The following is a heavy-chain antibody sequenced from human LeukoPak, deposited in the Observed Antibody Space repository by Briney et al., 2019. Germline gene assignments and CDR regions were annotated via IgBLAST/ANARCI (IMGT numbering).Heavy chain of an antibody. V-gene: IGHV1-2*02. J-gene: IGHJ4*02. D-gene: IGHD2-21*02. CDR1: GYTFTGYY. Sequence: ASVKVSCKPSGYTFTGYYMHWVRQAPGQGREWVGWINPIIGGTNYAQKYQCRVTMTRDTSISTAYMELSRLRSDDTAVYYCARYSGGDDSFDYWGQGTLVTVSS. CDR3: ARYSGGDDSFDY. CDR2: INPIIGGT.